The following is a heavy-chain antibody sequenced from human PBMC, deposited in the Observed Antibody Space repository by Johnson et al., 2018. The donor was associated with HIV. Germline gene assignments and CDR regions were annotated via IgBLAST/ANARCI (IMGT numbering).Heavy chain of an antibody. J-gene: IGHJ3*02. D-gene: IGHD3-10*01. V-gene: IGHV3-30*04. CDR2: ISYDGSNK. CDR1: GFTFSSYA. Sequence: QVQLVESGGGVVQPGRSLRLSCAASGFTFSSYAMHWVRQAPGKGLEWVAVISYDGSNKYYADSVTGRFTISRANSKNTLYLQMNSLRAEDTAVYYCARGSEDPWGFYGSGGDAFDIWGQGTMVTVSS. CDR3: ARGSEDPWGFYGSGGDAFDI.